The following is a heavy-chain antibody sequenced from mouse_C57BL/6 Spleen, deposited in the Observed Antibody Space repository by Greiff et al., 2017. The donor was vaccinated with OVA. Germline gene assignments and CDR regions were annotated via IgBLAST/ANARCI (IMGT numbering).Heavy chain of an antibody. CDR1: GYSITSGYY. CDR2: ISYDGSN. D-gene: IGHD2-4*01. Sequence: ESGPGLVKPSQSLSLTCSVTGYSITSGYYWNWIRQFPGNKLEWMGYISYDGSNNYNPSLKNRISITRDTSKNQFFLKLNSVTTEDTATYYCARIGYDYDPYAMDYWGQGTSVTVSS. CDR3: ARIGYDYDPYAMDY. V-gene: IGHV3-6*01. J-gene: IGHJ4*01.